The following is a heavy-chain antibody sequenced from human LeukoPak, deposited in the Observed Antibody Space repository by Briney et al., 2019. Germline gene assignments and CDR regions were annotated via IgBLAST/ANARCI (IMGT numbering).Heavy chain of an antibody. D-gene: IGHD3-16*02. CDR2: ISSSDSTI. V-gene: IGHV3-48*03. CDR1: GFPFSTYE. J-gene: IGHJ4*02. Sequence: GGSLRLSCAASGFPFSTYEMNWVRQAPGKGLDWVSYISSSDSTIYYADSVKGRFTVSRDNAKNSLFLQMNSLRAEDTAVYYCASGYYDYVWGNYRNFDYWGQGTLVTVSS. CDR3: ASGYYDYVWGNYRNFDY.